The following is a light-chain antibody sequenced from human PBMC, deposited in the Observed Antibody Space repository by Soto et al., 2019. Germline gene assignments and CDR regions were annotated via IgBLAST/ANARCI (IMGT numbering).Light chain of an antibody. CDR2: EVR. CDR3: CSYTRTSNHYF. V-gene: IGLV2-14*01. CDR1: SSDIGGYDY. Sequence: QSALTHPASVSGSPGHSITISCTGTSSDIGGYDYVSWYQQRPGKAPKLMIYEVRYRPSGVSNRFSGSKSGNTASLTISGLQAEDEADYYCCSYTRTSNHYFFGSGTKVTVL. J-gene: IGLJ1*01.